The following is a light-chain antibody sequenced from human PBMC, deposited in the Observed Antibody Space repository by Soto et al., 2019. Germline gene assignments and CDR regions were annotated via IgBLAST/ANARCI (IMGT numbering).Light chain of an antibody. J-gene: IGKJ5*01. V-gene: IGKV3-11*01. CDR3: QQRSSWPA. CDR2: DAS. CDR1: QSVSSN. Sequence: EIVLTQSPATLSLSPGERATLSCRASQSVSSNVAWYQQKPGQAPRLLIYDASTRATGIPARFSGSGSGTDFTLTISSLEPDDFAVYYCQQRSSWPAFGQGTRLEIK.